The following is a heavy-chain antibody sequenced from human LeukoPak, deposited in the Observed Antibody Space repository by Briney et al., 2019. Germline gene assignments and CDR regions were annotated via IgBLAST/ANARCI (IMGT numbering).Heavy chain of an antibody. J-gene: IGHJ6*03. CDR3: ARDPYNGAYSEGYYYYYMDV. V-gene: IGHV3-21*01. CDR2: ITSSSSYT. Sequence: GGSLRLSCTVSGFTLSSYEMSWIRQAPGKGLEWISAITSSSSYTFYADSVKGRFTISRDNAQNSLYLQMNSLRVEDTAIYYCARDPYNGAYSEGYYYYYMDVWGKGTTVTVSS. D-gene: IGHD1-1*01. CDR1: GFTLSSYE.